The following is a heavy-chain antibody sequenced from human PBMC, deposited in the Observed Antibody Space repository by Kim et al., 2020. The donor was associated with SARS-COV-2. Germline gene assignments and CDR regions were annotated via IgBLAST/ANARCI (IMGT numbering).Heavy chain of an antibody. CDR2: ISWNSGSI. CDR1: GFTFDDYA. V-gene: IGHV3-9*01. D-gene: IGHD6-19*01. Sequence: GGSLRLSCAASGFTFDDYAMHWVRQAPGKGLEWVSGISWNSGSIGYADSVKGRFTISRDNAKNSLYLQMNSLSAEDTALYYCAILSHSSGWYSLPFDLWGQGTLVTVSS. CDR3: AILSHSSGWYSLPFDL. J-gene: IGHJ5*02.